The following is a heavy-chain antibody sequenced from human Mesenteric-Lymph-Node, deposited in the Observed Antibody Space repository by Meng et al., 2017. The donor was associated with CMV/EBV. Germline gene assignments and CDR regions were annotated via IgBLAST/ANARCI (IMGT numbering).Heavy chain of an antibody. CDR3: ARDSKRGYCSSTSCLDY. V-gene: IGHV4-4*02. Sequence: GPISSSNWWSWVRQPPGKGLEWIGEIYHSGSTNYNPYLKSRVTISVDKSKNQFSLKLSSVTAADTAVYYCARDSKRGYCSSTSCLDYWGQGTLVTVSS. J-gene: IGHJ4*02. CDR2: IYHSGST. D-gene: IGHD2-2*01. CDR1: GPISSSNW.